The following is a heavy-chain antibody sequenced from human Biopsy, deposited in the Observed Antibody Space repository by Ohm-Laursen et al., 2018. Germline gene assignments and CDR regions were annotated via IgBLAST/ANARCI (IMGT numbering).Heavy chain of an antibody. CDR3: ARGMRSSGWPYFDS. CDR2: IYDRGSTA. J-gene: IGHJ4*02. V-gene: IGHV4-61*01. CDR1: GDSVSSGSFY. Sequence: GTLSLTCTVSGDSVSSGSFYWTWIRQPPGQGLEYIGYIYDRGSTANYNPSLESRVTMSVDMPKNQFSLKLSSVPAADTAIYYCARGMRSSGWPYFDSWGQGTLVTVSS. D-gene: IGHD6-19*01.